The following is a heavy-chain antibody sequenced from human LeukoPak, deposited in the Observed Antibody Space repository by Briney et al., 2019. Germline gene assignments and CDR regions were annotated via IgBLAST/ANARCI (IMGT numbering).Heavy chain of an antibody. V-gene: IGHV3-23*01. Sequence: GGSLRLSCAASGFTFSSYAMSWVRQAPGKGLEWVSAISGSGGNTYYADSVKGRFTISRDNSKNTLYLQMNSLRAEDTAVYYCAKDIYSAISVFRFDYWGQGTLVTVSS. D-gene: IGHD3-9*01. CDR1: GFTFSSYA. CDR3: AKDIYSAISVFRFDY. J-gene: IGHJ4*02. CDR2: ISGSGGNT.